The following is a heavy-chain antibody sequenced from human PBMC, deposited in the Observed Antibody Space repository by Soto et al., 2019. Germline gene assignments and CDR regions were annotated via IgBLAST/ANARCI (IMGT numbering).Heavy chain of an antibody. CDR2: INPKNGGT. V-gene: IGHV1-2*04. CDR3: VRSAGGYLDV. D-gene: IGHD3-16*01. CDR1: GYTFAGYY. J-gene: IGHJ6*03. Sequence: AASVKVSCKTFGYTFAGYYIHWVRQAPGQGLEWMGWINPKNGGTNYAQKFQGWVTMTRNTSISTVNMDLSRLKFNDTAVYYCVRSAGGYLDVWGNGTTVTVSS.